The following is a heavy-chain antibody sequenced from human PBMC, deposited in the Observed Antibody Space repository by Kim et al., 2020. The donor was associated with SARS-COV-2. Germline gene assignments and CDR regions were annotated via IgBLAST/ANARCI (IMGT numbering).Heavy chain of an antibody. D-gene: IGHD3-22*01. J-gene: IGHJ4*02. CDR3: AKEDVTYYYDSSGYPDY. V-gene: IGHV3-23*01. Sequence: VKGRFTISRDNSKNTLYLQMNSLRAEDTAVYYCAKEDVTYYYDSSGYPDYWGQGTLVTVSS.